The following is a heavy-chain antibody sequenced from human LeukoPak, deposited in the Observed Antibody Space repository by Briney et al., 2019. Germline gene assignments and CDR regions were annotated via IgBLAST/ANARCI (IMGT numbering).Heavy chain of an antibody. CDR1: GFTFSSYA. V-gene: IGHV3-23*01. CDR2: ISGSGGST. Sequence: GSLRLSCAASGFTFSSYAMSWVRQAPGKGLEWVSAISGSGGSTYYADSVKGRFTISRDNSKNTLYLQMNSLRAEDTAVYYCAKDRALVGYFDYWGQGTLATVSS. J-gene: IGHJ4*02. D-gene: IGHD2-8*02. CDR3: AKDRALVGYFDY.